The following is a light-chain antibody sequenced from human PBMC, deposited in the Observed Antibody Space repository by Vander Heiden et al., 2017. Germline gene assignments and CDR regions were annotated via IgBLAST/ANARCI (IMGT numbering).Light chain of an antibody. CDR1: SSNIGSNA. CDR2: TNY. V-gene: IGLV1-44*01. CDR3: ATWDDSLTCPV. J-gene: IGLJ3*02. Sequence: SVLTQPPTASGTPGQRVTISCAGGSSNIGSNAVNWYQHLPGAAPKLLIYTNYQRPSGVPDRFSGSKSGTSASLAISGLQSEDEAEYYCATWDDSLTCPVFGGGTKLTVL.